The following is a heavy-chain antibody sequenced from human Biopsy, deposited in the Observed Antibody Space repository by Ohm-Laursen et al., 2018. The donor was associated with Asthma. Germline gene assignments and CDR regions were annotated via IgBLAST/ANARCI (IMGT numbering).Heavy chain of an antibody. D-gene: IGHD3-3*01. CDR1: RFTFNSYG. J-gene: IGHJ3*02. CDR2: MSFDGRQT. Sequence: RSLRLSCAASRFTFNSYGMHWVRQAPGKGLEWVAVMSFDGRQTYYADSVKGRFTISRDNSKNTLYLQMNSLRAEDTAVYYCAKERYYDFWSGYPIWGPGTMVTVSS. CDR3: AKERYYDFWSGYPI. V-gene: IGHV3-30*18.